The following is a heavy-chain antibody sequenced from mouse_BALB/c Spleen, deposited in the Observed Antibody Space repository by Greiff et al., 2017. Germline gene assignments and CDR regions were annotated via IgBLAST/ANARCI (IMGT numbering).Heavy chain of an antibody. V-gene: IGHV14-3*02. CDR1: GFNIKDTY. J-gene: IGHJ4*01. CDR2: IDPANGNT. CDR3: APYYEGAMDY. Sequence: VQLKESGAELVKPGASVKLSCTASGFNIKDTYMHWVKQRPEQGLEWIGRIDPANGNTKYDPKFQGKATITADTSSNTAYLQLSSLTSEDTAVYYCAPYYEGAMDYWGQGTSVTVSS. D-gene: IGHD1-1*01.